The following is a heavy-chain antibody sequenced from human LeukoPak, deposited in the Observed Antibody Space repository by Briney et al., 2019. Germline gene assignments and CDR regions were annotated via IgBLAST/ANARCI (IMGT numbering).Heavy chain of an antibody. CDR2: IRSKPYGGTT. V-gene: IGHV3-49*04. J-gene: IGHJ4*02. CDR3: TRRDYYDSSGYYLLFDY. CDR1: GFTFGDYG. Sequence: GGSLRLSCTASGFTFGDYGMSWVRQAPGEGLEWVGYIRSKPYGGTTEYAASVKGRFTISRDDSESIAYLQMNSLKTEETAVYYCTRRDYYDSSGYYLLFDYWGQGTLVTVSS. D-gene: IGHD3-22*01.